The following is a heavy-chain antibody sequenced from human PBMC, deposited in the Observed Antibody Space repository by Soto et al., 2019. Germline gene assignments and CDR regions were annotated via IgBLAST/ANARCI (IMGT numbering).Heavy chain of an antibody. J-gene: IGHJ4*02. CDR2: ISYDGSNK. D-gene: IGHD2-8*01. V-gene: IGHV3-30-3*01. Sequence: ESGGGVVQPGRSLRLSCAASGFTFSSYAMHWVRQAPGKGLEWVAVISYDGSNKYYADSVKGRFTISRDNSKNTLYLQMNSLRAEDTAVYYCAREGERDIVLMVYATYYFDYWGQGTLVTVSS. CDR3: AREGERDIVLMVYATYYFDY. CDR1: GFTFSSYA.